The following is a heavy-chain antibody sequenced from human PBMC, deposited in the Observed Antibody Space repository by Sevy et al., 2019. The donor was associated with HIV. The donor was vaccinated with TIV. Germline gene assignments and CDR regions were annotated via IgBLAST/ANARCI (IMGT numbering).Heavy chain of an antibody. CDR1: GFTFITYN. J-gene: IGHJ4*02. V-gene: IGHV3-21*06. CDR3: ARGPPDGSYDYFDY. Sequence: GGSLRLSCAASGFTFITYNMNWVRQAPGKGLEWVSSVSGSSNYIYYAESLKGRFIISRDHAKNTLYLQINSLRADDTAVYYCARGPPDGSYDYFDYWGQGTLVTVSS. D-gene: IGHD1-26*01. CDR2: VSGSSNYI.